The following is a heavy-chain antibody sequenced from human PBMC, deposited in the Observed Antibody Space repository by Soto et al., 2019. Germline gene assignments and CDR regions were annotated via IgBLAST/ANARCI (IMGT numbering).Heavy chain of an antibody. CDR3: ARGELFCSGGTCYSPWNS. J-gene: IGHJ5*02. CDR1: GYTITSYD. V-gene: IGHV1-18*01. Sequence: ASVKVSCRTSGYTITSYDINWVRQANRQGLEWMGWMKPYNGDTNYEQKFQGRDTMTTDTSTSTAYMEVTSLRSDDTAVYYCARGELFCSGGTCYSPWNSWGQGTLVTVSS. CDR2: MKPYNGDT. D-gene: IGHD2-15*01.